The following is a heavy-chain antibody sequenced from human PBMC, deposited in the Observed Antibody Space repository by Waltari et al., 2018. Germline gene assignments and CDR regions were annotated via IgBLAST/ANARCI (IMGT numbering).Heavy chain of an antibody. Sequence: EVQLVESGGGVVQLGGARRLYCAAAGVSVRGFGLTWVLQAPGKGLEWVANIKQDGSEEYYVDSVKGRFTISKDNAKNSLYLQMNSLRAEDTAVYFCARGRRGQSGWYYFDFWGQGSLVTVSS. V-gene: IGHV3-7*01. CDR3: ARGRRGQSGWYYFDF. CDR2: IKQDGSEE. D-gene: IGHD6-19*01. CDR1: GVSVRGFG. J-gene: IGHJ4*02.